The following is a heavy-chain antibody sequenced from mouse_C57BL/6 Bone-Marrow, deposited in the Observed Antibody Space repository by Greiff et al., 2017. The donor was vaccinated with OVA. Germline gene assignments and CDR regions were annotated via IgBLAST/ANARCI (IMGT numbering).Heavy chain of an antibody. CDR1: GFTFSSYG. J-gene: IGHJ2*01. D-gene: IGHD1-1*01. V-gene: IGHV5-6*01. Sequence: EVQGVQSGGDLVKPGGSLKLSCAASGFTFSSYGMSWVRQTPDKRLEWVATISSGGSYTYYPDSVKGRFTISRDNATNTLYLQISSLKSEDTAMYYCARHYYSSSYYFDYWGQGTTLTVSS. CDR2: ISSGGSYT. CDR3: ARHYYSSSYYFDY.